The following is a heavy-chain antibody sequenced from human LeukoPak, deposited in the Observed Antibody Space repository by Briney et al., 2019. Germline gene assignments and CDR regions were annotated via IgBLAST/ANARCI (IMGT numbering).Heavy chain of an antibody. J-gene: IGHJ4*02. CDR3: ARQVGYSSSFGYFDC. Sequence: PETLSLTCTVSGGSISSYSWSWIRQPPGKGLEWIGYIYSSGSTNYNPSLKSRVTISVDTSKNQFSLKLSSVTAADTAVYYCARQVGYSSSFGYFDCWGQGTLVTVSS. CDR2: IYSSGST. D-gene: IGHD6-6*01. CDR1: GGSISSYS. V-gene: IGHV4-59*08.